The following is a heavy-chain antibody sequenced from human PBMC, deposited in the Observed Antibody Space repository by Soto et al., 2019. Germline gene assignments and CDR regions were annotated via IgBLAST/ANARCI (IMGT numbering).Heavy chain of an antibody. D-gene: IGHD3-10*01. CDR2: IGAYNGNT. Sequence: ASVKVSCKASGYTFTSYGISWVRQAPGQGLEWMGWIGAYNGNTNYAQKLQGRVTLTTDTSTSTAYMELRSLRSDGTAVYYCASNFNYYLYGMDVWGQGTTVTVSS. CDR1: GYTFTSYG. V-gene: IGHV1-18*01. J-gene: IGHJ6*02. CDR3: ASNFNYYLYGMDV.